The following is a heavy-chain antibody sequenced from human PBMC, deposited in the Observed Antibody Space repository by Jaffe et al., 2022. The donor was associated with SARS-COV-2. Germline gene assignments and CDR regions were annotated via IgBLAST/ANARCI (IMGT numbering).Heavy chain of an antibody. CDR3: ARMYSSGWYEEADYYYGMDV. CDR1: GGSISSSSYY. Sequence: QLQLQESGPGLVKPSETLSLTCTVSGGSISSSSYYWGWIRQPPGKGLEWIGSIYYSGSTYYNPSLKSRVTISVDTSKNQFSLKLSSVTAADTAVYYCARMYSSGWYEEADYYYGMDVWGQGTTVTVSS. D-gene: IGHD6-19*01. J-gene: IGHJ6*02. CDR2: IYYSGST. V-gene: IGHV4-39*01.